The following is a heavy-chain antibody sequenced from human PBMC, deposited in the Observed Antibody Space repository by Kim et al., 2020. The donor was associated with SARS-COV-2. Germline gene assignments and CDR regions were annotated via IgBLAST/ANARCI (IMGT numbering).Heavy chain of an antibody. CDR2: IRGKANNYAT. J-gene: IGHJ6*02. Sequence: GGSLRLSCAASGFSISVSSMHWVRQASGKGLEWVGRIRGKANNYATAYGAAVKGRFTFSRDDSKNMAFLQMNSLKTEDTAVYYCVGSYGGDYYGMDVWGQGPRVTVSS. CDR1: GFSISVSS. CDR3: VGSYGGDYYGMDV. D-gene: IGHD1-1*01. V-gene: IGHV3-73*01.